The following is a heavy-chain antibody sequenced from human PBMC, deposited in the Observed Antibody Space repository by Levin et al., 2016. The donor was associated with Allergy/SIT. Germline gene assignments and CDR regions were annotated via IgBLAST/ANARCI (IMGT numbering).Heavy chain of an antibody. CDR2: MNPNSGNT. CDR1: GYTFTSYD. V-gene: IGHV1-8*01. Sequence: ASVKVSCKASGYTFTSYDINWVRQATGQGLEWMGWMNPNSGNTGYAQRFQGRVTMTRNTSISTAFMEVTSLRSEDTAVYYCARRVGKGFSPDYWGQGTLVTVSS. J-gene: IGHJ4*02. D-gene: IGHD2-15*01. CDR3: ARRVGKGFSPDY.